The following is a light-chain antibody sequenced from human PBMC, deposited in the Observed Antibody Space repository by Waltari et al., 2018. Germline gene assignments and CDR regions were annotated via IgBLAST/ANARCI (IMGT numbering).Light chain of an antibody. CDR2: DVS. Sequence: EIVLTQAPVTLSLSPGERATLSCRTSQSIADYLAWYQQKPGQSPRLLIYDVSNRVTGIPVRFSGSGSGTDFTLTITSLEPEDFAVYYCQQRSNWPRFSFGQGTKLEIK. CDR1: QSIADY. CDR3: QQRSNWPRFS. V-gene: IGKV3-11*01. J-gene: IGKJ2*01.